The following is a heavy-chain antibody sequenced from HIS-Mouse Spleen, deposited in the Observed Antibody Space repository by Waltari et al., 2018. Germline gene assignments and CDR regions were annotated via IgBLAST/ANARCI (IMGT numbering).Heavy chain of an antibody. CDR2: INPSGGST. V-gene: IGHV1-46*03. D-gene: IGHD7-27*01. J-gene: IGHJ3*02. Sequence: QVQLVQSGAEVKKPGASVKVSCKASGYTFTSYYMHWVRQAPGQGLEWMGIINPSGGSTSYAQKFQGRVTMTRDTSTSTVYMELSSLRSEDTAVYYCARVRHNEITGDGQSDAFDIWGQGTMVTVSS. CDR3: ARVRHNEITGDGQSDAFDI. CDR1: GYTFTSYY.